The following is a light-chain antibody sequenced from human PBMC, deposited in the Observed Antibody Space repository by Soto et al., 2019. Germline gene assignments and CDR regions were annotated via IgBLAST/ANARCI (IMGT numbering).Light chain of an antibody. CDR1: QAIRDD. CDR3: LQDYNYPRT. CDR2: ATS. V-gene: IGKV1-6*01. J-gene: IGKJ1*01. Sequence: IQMTQSPSSLSASVGDRVTITCRASQAIRDDLAWYQQKPGKAPNLRIYATSNLQSGVPSSLSGTGSGTDFTLTISSLQPEDLATYYCLQDYNYPRTFGRETKVDI.